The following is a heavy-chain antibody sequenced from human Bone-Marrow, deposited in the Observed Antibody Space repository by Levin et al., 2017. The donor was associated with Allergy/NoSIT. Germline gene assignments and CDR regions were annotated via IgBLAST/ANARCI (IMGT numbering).Heavy chain of an antibody. CDR1: GFTFSSYA. Sequence: GGSLRLSCAASGFTFSSYAMSWVRQAPGKGLEWVSAISGSGGSTYYADSVKGRFTISRDNSKNTLYLQMNSLRAEDTAVYYCAKHILLVRFLEWPFDYWGQGTLVTVSS. CDR3: AKHILLVRFLEWPFDY. CDR2: ISGSGGST. V-gene: IGHV3-23*01. J-gene: IGHJ4*02. D-gene: IGHD3-3*01.